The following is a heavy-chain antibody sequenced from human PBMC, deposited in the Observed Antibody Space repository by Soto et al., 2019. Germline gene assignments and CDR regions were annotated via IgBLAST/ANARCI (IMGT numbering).Heavy chain of an antibody. Sequence: GESLKISCKGSGYSFTSYWIGWVRQMPGKGLEWMGIIYPGDSDTRYSPSFQGQVTISADKSISTAYLQWSSLKASDTAMYYCARGPEVVPATHNDYYYYYMDVWGKGTTVTVSS. V-gene: IGHV5-51*01. J-gene: IGHJ6*03. CDR2: IYPGDSDT. D-gene: IGHD2-2*01. CDR3: ARGPEVVPATHNDYYYYYMDV. CDR1: GYSFTSYW.